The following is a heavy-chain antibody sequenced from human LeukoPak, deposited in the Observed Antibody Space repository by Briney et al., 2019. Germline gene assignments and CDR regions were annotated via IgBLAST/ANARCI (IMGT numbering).Heavy chain of an antibody. V-gene: IGHV1-18*01. D-gene: IGHD1-1*01. CDR1: GYTFTSYG. CDR3: ARDRPAGRKVSDYYYYGMDV. Sequence: ASVKVSCKASGYTFTSYGISWVRQAPGQGLEWMGWISAYNGNTNYAQKLQGRVTMTTDTSTSTAYMELRSLRSDDTAVYYCARDRPAGRKVSDYYYYGMDVWGQGTTVTVSS. CDR2: ISAYNGNT. J-gene: IGHJ6*02.